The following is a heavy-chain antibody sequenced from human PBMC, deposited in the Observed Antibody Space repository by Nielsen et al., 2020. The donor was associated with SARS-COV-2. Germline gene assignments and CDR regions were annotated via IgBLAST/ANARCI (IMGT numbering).Heavy chain of an antibody. J-gene: IGHJ3*02. CDR3: AAMTEGLGAFDI. D-gene: IGHD2-21*02. V-gene: IGHV1-58*02. CDR1: GFTFTSSA. CDR2: IVVGSGNT. Sequence: SVKVSCKASGFTFTSSAMQWVRQARGQRLEWIGWIVVGSGNTNYAQMFQERVTITRDMSTSTAYMELSSLRSEDTAVYYCAAMTEGLGAFDIWGQGTMVTVSS.